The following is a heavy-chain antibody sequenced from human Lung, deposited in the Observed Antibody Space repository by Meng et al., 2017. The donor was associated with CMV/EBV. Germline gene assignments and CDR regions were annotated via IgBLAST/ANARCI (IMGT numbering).Heavy chain of an antibody. CDR1: GGSFSGYY. CDR3: ARSNIVVVVAATLGYYYYGMDV. D-gene: IGHD2-15*01. J-gene: IGHJ6*02. V-gene: IGHV4-34*01. CDR2: INHSGST. Sequence: GSLRLXCAVYGGSFSGYYWSWIRQPPGKGLEWIGEINHSGSTNYNPSLKSRVTISVDTPKNQFSLKLSSVTAADTAVYYCARSNIVVVVAATLGYYYYGMDVWGQGTTVTVSS.